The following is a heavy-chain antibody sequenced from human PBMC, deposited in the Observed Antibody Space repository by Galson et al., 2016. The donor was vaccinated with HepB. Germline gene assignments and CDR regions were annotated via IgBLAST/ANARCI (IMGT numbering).Heavy chain of an antibody. V-gene: IGHV4-34*01. D-gene: IGHD4-23*01. CDR2: INHRGST. CDR3: ARGAAVVTGYLDY. CDR1: GGPFSDYY. J-gene: IGHJ4*02. Sequence: SETLSLTCAVYGGPFSDYYWTWIRQPPGKGLEWIGEINHRGSTNYNPSLKSRVTISVDTSKNHFSLTLSSVTAADTAVYYCARGAAVVTGYLDYWGQGTLVTVSS.